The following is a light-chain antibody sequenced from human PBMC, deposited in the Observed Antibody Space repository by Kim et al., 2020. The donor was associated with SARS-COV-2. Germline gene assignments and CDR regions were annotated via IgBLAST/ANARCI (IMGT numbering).Light chain of an antibody. CDR2: KAS. CDR1: QSISNW. Sequence: DIQMTQSPSSLSASVGDRVTIACRASQSISNWLAWYQQKPGKAPKLLIYKASDLESGVPSRFTGSGSETEFTLTISTLQPDDFATYYCQQYYSYPYTFGLGTKLEIK. CDR3: QQYYSYPYT. V-gene: IGKV1-5*03. J-gene: IGKJ2*01.